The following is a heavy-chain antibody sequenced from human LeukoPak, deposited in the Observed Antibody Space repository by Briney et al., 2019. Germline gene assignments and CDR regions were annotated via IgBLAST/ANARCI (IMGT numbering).Heavy chain of an antibody. J-gene: IGHJ4*02. V-gene: IGHV5-51*01. Sequence: GESLKISCKGSEYSFATYWIGWVRQMPGQGLEWMGIIFPGDSYTRYSPSFQGQVTISADKSISTAYLQWSSLKASDTAIYYCASEYCSGGNCYFDYWGQGTLVTVSS. CDR3: ASEYCSGGNCYFDY. D-gene: IGHD2-15*01. CDR1: EYSFATYW. CDR2: IFPGDSYT.